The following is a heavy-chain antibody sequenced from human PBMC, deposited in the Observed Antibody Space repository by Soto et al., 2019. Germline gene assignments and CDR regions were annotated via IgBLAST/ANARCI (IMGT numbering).Heavy chain of an antibody. V-gene: IGHV3-53*01. CDR1: GFTVSSNY. J-gene: IGHJ4*02. CDR2: ISGGGST. D-gene: IGHD3-10*01. Sequence: VQLVESGGGLIQPGGSLRLSCAASGFTVSSNYMSWVRQAPGKGLEWVSLISGGGSTYYSDSVKGRFTISRDNSKNTLYLLMKSLRAEDTAVYYCARGSPSMTYYGEYYFDYWGQGSLVTVSS. CDR3: ARGSPSMTYYGEYYFDY.